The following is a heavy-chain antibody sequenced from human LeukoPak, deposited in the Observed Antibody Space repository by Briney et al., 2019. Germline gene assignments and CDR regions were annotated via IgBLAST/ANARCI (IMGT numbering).Heavy chain of an antibody. J-gene: IGHJ6*03. V-gene: IGHV3-48*04. Sequence: GGSLRLSCAASGFTFSSYSMNWVRQAPGKGLEWVSYISSSSSTIYYADSVKGRFTISRDNAKNSLNLQMNSLRAEDTAVYYCARPNYGDYVLGYYYMDVWGKGTTVTVSS. D-gene: IGHD4-17*01. CDR3: ARPNYGDYVLGYYYMDV. CDR1: GFTFSSYS. CDR2: ISSSSSTI.